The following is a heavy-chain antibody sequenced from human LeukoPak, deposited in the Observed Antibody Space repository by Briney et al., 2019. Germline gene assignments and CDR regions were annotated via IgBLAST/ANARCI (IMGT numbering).Heavy chain of an antibody. V-gene: IGHV4-4*07. CDR1: GGSMSSVY. CDR3: ARDRWFDP. CDR2: IYATGSA. Sequence: SETLSLTCTVSGGSMSSVYWSWIRQTAGKGLEWIGRIYATGSADHSPSLESRATMSIDTSRNQFSLNLTYVTAADTAVYYCARDRWFDPWGQGTLVTVSS. J-gene: IGHJ5*02.